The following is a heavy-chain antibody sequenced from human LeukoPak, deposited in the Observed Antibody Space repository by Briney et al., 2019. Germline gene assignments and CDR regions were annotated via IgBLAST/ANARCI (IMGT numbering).Heavy chain of an antibody. J-gene: IGHJ4*02. Sequence: GRSLSLSCAASGFTYDDYGMSWIRQSPGKGLEWVSGTNWNGGSTGYADSVKGRFTISRDNAKRSLYLQMNSLRAEDTGFYYCAAALDSSSYFYWGFDYWGQGTLGTVSS. CDR3: AAALDSSSYFYWGFDY. D-gene: IGHD3-22*01. V-gene: IGHV3-20*04. CDR2: TNWNGGST. CDR1: GFTYDDYG.